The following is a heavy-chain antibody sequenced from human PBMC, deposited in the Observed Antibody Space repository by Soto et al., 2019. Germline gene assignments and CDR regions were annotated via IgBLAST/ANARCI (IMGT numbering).Heavy chain of an antibody. CDR1: GGTFSSYA. CDR2: IIPIFGTA. Sequence: GASVKVSCKASGGTFSSYAISWVRQAPGQGLEWMGGIIPIFGTANYAQKFQGRVTITADESTSTAYMELSSLRSEDTAVYYCARWGVDLNWFDPWGQGTLVTVSS. CDR3: ARWGVDLNWFDP. D-gene: IGHD3-10*01. J-gene: IGHJ5*02. V-gene: IGHV1-69*13.